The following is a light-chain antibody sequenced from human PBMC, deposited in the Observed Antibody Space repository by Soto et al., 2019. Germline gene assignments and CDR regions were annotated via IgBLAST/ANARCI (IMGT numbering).Light chain of an antibody. V-gene: IGLV1-36*01. CDR1: NVGNKA. CDR3: ARWDDSVDGWV. Sequence: QSVLTQPPSVSEAPGQRDTISCSGSNVGNKAVNWYQQLPGKAPKLLLYYDDMLSSGVSDRFSGSKSGTSASLAISGVQNDDDGDYYCARWDDSVDGWVFGGGTTLTVL. J-gene: IGLJ3*02. CDR2: YDD.